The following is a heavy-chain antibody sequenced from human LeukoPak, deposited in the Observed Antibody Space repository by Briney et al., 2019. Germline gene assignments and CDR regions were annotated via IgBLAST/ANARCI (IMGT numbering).Heavy chain of an antibody. J-gene: IGHJ4*02. V-gene: IGHV3-21*01. CDR1: GFTFSTYT. D-gene: IGHD1-26*01. CDR3: VREGELQDFGY. CDR2: ISSTAYYI. Sequence: PGGSLRLSCAASGFTFSTYTMNWVRQAPGEGLEWVSSISSTAYYIYYAGSMKGRFTISRDNAKNSLYLQMNSLRAEDTAVYYCVREGELQDFGYWGQGTLVTVSS.